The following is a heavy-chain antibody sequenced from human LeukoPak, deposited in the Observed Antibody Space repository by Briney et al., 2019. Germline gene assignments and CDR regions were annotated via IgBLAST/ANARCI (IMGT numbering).Heavy chain of an antibody. V-gene: IGHV4-39*01. D-gene: IGHD3-16*02. CDR3: ARHVDGGLLRDHVWGSYRDY. Sequence: SETLSLTCTVSGGSISSSSYYWGWIRQPPGKGLEWIGSIYYSGSTYYNPSLKSRVTISVDTSKNQFSLKLSSVTAADTAVYYCARHVDGGLLRDHVWGSYRDYWGQGTLVTVSS. J-gene: IGHJ4*02. CDR2: IYYSGST. CDR1: GGSISSSSYY.